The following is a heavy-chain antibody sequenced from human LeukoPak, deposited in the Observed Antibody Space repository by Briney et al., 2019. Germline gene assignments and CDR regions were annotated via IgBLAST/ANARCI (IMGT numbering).Heavy chain of an antibody. CDR2: ISYDGSNK. Sequence: GRSLRLSCAASGFTFSSYGMHWVRQAPGKGLEWVGVISYDGSNKYYADSVKGRFTISRDNSKNTLYLQMNSLRAEDTAVYYCAKGTKWEDNYYFDYWGQGTLVTVSS. V-gene: IGHV3-30*18. D-gene: IGHD1-1*01. J-gene: IGHJ4*02. CDR3: AKGTKWEDNYYFDY. CDR1: GFTFSSYG.